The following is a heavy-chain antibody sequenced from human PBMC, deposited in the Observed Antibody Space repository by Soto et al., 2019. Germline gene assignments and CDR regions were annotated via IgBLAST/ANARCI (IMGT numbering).Heavy chain of an antibody. CDR3: ATGGSGGYSDH. J-gene: IGHJ4*02. CDR2: ISGRGGST. CDR1: GFTFNSYA. V-gene: IGHV3-23*01. Sequence: EVQLLESGGGLVQPGGSLRLSCAASGFTFNSYAMRWVRQAPVKGLEWVSAISGRGGSTYYADSVKGRFTISRDNTKNTQYLPMNSLRAEVRAVYYCATGGSGGYSDHWGQGTVVTVSS. D-gene: IGHD6-19*01.